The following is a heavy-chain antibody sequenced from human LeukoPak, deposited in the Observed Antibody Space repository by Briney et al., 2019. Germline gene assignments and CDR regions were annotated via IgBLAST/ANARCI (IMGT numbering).Heavy chain of an antibody. D-gene: IGHD5-18*01. CDR3: ARDAAYGYDRFDY. CDR1: GFTFSSYE. Sequence: GGSLRLSCAASGFTFSSYEMNWVRQAPGKGLEWVSYISSSGSTIYYADSVKGRFTISRDNAKNSLYLQMNSLRVEDTAVYYCARDAAYGYDRFDYWGQGTQVTVSS. J-gene: IGHJ4*02. V-gene: IGHV3-48*03. CDR2: ISSSGSTI.